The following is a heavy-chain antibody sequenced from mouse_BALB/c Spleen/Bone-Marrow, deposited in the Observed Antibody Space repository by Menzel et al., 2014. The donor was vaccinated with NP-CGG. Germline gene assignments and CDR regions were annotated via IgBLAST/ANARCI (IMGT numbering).Heavy chain of an antibody. J-gene: IGHJ4*01. V-gene: IGHV1-87*01. Sequence: VQGVESGAELARRGASVMLSCKVSGYTFTSYWMQGVKQRPGEGLEWIGALYPGDGDTRYTQKFKGKATLTADKSSSTDYLQLSILASEDSAVYYCARFYGYDGMDFWDQGTSVTISS. CDR1: GYTFTSYW. CDR3: ARFYGYDGMDF. CDR2: LYPGDGDT. D-gene: IGHD2-2*01.